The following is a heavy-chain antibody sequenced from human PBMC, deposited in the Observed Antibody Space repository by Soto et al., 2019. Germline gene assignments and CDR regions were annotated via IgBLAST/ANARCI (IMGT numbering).Heavy chain of an antibody. CDR3: ARDIAMVRGVGSFDI. CDR2: MNQDGSQK. V-gene: IGHV3-7*01. D-gene: IGHD3-10*01. CDR1: GLPFSSNW. Sequence: GGSLRLSCAASGLPFSSNWMSWVRQAPGKGLEWVANMNQDGSQKYYVDSAKGRFTISRDNAKNSLYLQMNSLRAEDTAVYYYARDIAMVRGVGSFDIWGQGTMVTVSS. J-gene: IGHJ3*02.